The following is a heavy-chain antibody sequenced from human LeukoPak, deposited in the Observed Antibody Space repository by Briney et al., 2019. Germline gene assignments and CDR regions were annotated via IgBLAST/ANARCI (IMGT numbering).Heavy chain of an antibody. CDR1: GFTVSTNY. Sequence: GGPLTLSCAASGFTVSTNYMNWLRQAPGKGLEWVSILYSGSDTYHADPVKARFTISRDSSKHVLSLQMNDLRAEDTAVYFCARVGDHFHWYLGVWGSGTLVAVSS. CDR2: LYSGSDT. CDR3: ARVGDHFHWYLGV. D-gene: IGHD3-10*01. J-gene: IGHJ2*01. V-gene: IGHV3-53*01.